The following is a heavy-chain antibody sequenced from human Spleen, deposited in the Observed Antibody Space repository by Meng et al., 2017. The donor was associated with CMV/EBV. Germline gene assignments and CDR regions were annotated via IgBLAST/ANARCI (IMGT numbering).Heavy chain of an antibody. CDR1: GGSFSGFY. Sequence: SETLSLTCAVYGGSFSGFYWSWIRQSPGKGLEWIGEMNHSGGTNSNPSLKSRVTISVDTSKKQFSLKLSSVTAADTAVYYCARGPHRSRVTMARGANFYHYGLDVWGQGTTVTVSS. V-gene: IGHV4-34*01. J-gene: IGHJ6*02. CDR3: ARGPHRSRVTMARGANFYHYGLDV. D-gene: IGHD3-10*01. CDR2: MNHSGGT.